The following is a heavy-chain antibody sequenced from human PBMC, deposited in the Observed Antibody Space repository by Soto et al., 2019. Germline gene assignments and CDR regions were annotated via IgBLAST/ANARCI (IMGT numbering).Heavy chain of an antibody. V-gene: IGHV4-59*08. D-gene: IGHD3-3*01. CDR3: ARLKDDDFWSGYYGNWFDP. J-gene: IGHJ5*02. Sequence: ASETLSLTCTVSGGSISSYYWSWIRQPPGKGLEWIRYIYYSGSTNYNPSLKSRVTISVDTSKNQFSLKLSSVTAADTAVYYCARLKDDDFWSGYYGNWFDPWGQGTLVTVSS. CDR2: IYYSGST. CDR1: GGSISSYY.